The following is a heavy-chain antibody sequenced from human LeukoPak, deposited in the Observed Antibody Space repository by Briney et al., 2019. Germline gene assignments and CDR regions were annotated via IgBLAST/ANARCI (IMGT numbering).Heavy chain of an antibody. CDR3: ARESYTVTTGSFDP. CDR1: GYTFTSYG. D-gene: IGHD4-11*01. Sequence: ASVKVSCKASGYTFTSYGTSWVRQAPGQGLEWMGWISAYNGNTNYAQKLQGRVTMTTDTSTSTAYMELRSLRSDDTAVYYCARESYTVTTGSFDPWGQGTLVTVSS. CDR2: ISAYNGNT. V-gene: IGHV1-18*01. J-gene: IGHJ5*02.